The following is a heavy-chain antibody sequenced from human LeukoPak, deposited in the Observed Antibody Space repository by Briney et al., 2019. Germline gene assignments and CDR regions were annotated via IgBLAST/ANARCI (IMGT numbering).Heavy chain of an antibody. V-gene: IGHV4-31*03. Sequence: SETLSLTCSVSGGSISSGSYYWSWIRQHPGKGLEWIGYINFSGSTDYNPSLKSRVTISVDTSKNQFSLKLSSVTAADTAVYYCAGDYYGGNPGYYFEYWGQGTLVTVSS. CDR2: INFSGST. CDR1: GGSISSGSYY. J-gene: IGHJ4*02. CDR3: AGDYYGGNPGYYFEY. D-gene: IGHD4-23*01.